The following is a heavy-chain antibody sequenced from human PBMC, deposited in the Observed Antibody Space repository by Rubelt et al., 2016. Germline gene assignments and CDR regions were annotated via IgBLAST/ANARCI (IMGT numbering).Heavy chain of an antibody. D-gene: IGHD2/OR15-2a*01. CDR3: ARDFLD. J-gene: IGHJ4*02. CDR2: ISSTSSNK. Sequence: EVQLVESGGDLVPPGGSLRLSCAASGFSFSLHALNWVRQAPGKGLEWLSYISSTSSNKYYSDSVKGRFTISRDNAKKSVSLEMTSLRAEDTAVYYCARDFLDWGQGILVTVSS. CDR1: GFSFSLHA. V-gene: IGHV3-48*01.